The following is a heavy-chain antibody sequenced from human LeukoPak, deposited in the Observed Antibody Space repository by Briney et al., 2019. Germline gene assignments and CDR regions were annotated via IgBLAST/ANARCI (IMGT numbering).Heavy chain of an antibody. CDR1: GGSFSGYY. Sequence: SETLSLTCAVYGGSFSGYYWSWVRQPPGKGQEWVGEINHSGSTNYNPSLKRRVTISVEKSKKQFSLKLSSVTAADTAVYYCASSWRWGSSSGIDYWGQGTLVTVSS. CDR3: ASSWRWGSSSGIDY. D-gene: IGHD6-6*01. V-gene: IGHV4-34*01. J-gene: IGHJ4*02. CDR2: INHSGST.